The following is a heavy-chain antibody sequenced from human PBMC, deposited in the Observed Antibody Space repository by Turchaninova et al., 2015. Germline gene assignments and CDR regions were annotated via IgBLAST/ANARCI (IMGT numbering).Heavy chain of an antibody. V-gene: IGHV3-30-3*01. J-gene: IGHJ4*02. CDR3: ARSPGENYESDYFDF. D-gene: IGHD1-7*01. CDR1: GFTFSNQE. Sequence: QVQLVASGGGVVRPGRYLDCSGADSGFTFSNQEMHLGRQAPGKGLAWVAVISNDGTNKFYSDSVKGRFTISRDNSKNTLYLRMNSLRPEDTAVYYCARSPGENYESDYFDFWGQGTLVPVSS. CDR2: ISNDGTNK.